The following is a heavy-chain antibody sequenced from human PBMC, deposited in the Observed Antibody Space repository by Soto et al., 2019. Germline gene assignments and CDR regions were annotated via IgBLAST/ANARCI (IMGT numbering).Heavy chain of an antibody. Sequence: EVQLVESGGGLVQPGGSLRLSCAASGFTFSSYSMNWVRQAPGKGLEWVSYISSSSSTIYYADSVKGRFTISRDNANNSLYLQMNILRGEDTAVYYCARDYPWNWNYEGPEIDYGGQGTLVTGSS. CDR3: ARDYPWNWNYEGPEIDY. V-gene: IGHV3-48*01. CDR2: ISSSSSTI. J-gene: IGHJ4*02. CDR1: GFTFSSYS. D-gene: IGHD1-7*01.